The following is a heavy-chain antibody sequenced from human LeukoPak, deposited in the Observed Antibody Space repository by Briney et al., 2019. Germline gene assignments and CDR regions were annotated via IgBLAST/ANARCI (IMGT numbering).Heavy chain of an antibody. V-gene: IGHV1-3*02. CDR3: ARFNGYYFDY. Sequence: ASVKVSCKASAYTFTSYAIHWVRQAAGQRLEWMGWSNAGNSNTKYSQEFQGRVTITRDTSASTAYMELSSLTSEDMAVYYCARFNGYYFDYWGQGTLVTVSS. CDR1: AYTFTSYA. D-gene: IGHD2-8*01. J-gene: IGHJ4*02. CDR2: SNAGNSNT.